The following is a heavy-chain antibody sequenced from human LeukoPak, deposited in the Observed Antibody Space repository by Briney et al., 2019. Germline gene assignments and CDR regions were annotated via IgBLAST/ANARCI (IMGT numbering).Heavy chain of an antibody. D-gene: IGHD6-13*01. J-gene: IGHJ4*02. CDR1: GFTFSSYS. CDR3: ARDGPGIAAADPSFDY. CDR2: ISSSSSYI. Sequence: GGSLRLSCAASGFTFSSYSMNWVRQAPGKGLEWVSSISSSSSYIYYADSVKGRFTISRDNAKNSLYLQMNSLRAEDTAVYYCARDGPGIAAADPSFDYWGQGTLVTVSS. V-gene: IGHV3-21*01.